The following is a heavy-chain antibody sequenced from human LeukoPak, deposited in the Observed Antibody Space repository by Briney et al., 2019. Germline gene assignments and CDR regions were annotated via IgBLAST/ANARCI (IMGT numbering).Heavy chain of an antibody. CDR3: ARDVVGASSRLDY. V-gene: IGHV3-33*08. J-gene: IGHJ4*02. Sequence: PGGSLRLSCAASGFTFSSYAMSWVRQAPGKGLEWVAVIWYDGSNKYYADSVKGRFTISRDNSKNTLYLQMNSLRAEDTAVYYCARDVVGASSRLDYWGQGTLVTVSS. D-gene: IGHD1-26*01. CDR2: IWYDGSNK. CDR1: GFTFSSYA.